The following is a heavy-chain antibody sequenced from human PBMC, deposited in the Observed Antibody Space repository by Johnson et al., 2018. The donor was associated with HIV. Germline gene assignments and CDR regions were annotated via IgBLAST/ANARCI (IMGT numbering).Heavy chain of an antibody. Sequence: QVQLVESGGGVVQPGKSLRLSCSASRFTFSNYAMNWVRQAPGKGLEWMAIISYDGSNKNYADSVKGRFTISRDNSKNTLYLQLNNLRAEDTAVYYCARGAFLKVYVSDDVFDIWGQGTMVTVSS. CDR1: RFTFSNYA. D-gene: IGHD2-8*01. J-gene: IGHJ3*02. CDR2: ISYDGSNK. V-gene: IGHV3-30*03. CDR3: ARGAFLKVYVSDDVFDI.